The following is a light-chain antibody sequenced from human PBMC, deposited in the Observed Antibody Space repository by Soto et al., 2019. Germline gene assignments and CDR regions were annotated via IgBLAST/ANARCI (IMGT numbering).Light chain of an antibody. CDR3: QKYGSSPRK. V-gene: IGKV3-20*01. CDR1: QSVSSSY. J-gene: IGKJ1*01. Sequence: EIVLTQSPVTLSLSPGERSTHSCRASQSVSSSYLAWYQQKPGQAPRLLIYGASSRATGIPDRFSGSGSGTVFTLTISRLEPEDFAVYYCQKYGSSPRKFGQGTKVDIK. CDR2: GAS.